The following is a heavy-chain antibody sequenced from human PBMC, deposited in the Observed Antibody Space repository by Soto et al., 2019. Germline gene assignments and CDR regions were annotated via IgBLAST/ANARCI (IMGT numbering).Heavy chain of an antibody. Sequence: EVRLVESGGGLVQPGGSLRLSCVASGFTFTNYWMSWVRQAPGKGLEWVANIKQDGSQKYYVDSVKGRFTIYRDNAKNSLYLQMNSLSAEDTAIYYCARPYCSGGSCYNWFDPWGQGTLVTVSS. CDR3: ARPYCSGGSCYNWFDP. J-gene: IGHJ5*02. CDR1: GFTFTNYW. CDR2: IKQDGSQK. V-gene: IGHV3-7*03. D-gene: IGHD2-15*01.